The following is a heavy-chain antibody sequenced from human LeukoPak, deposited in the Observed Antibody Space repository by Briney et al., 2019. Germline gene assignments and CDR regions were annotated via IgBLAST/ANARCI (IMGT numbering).Heavy chain of an antibody. CDR2: IKSDGST. CDR1: GFTFSSYW. J-gene: IGHJ1*01. D-gene: IGHD3-22*01. CDR3: ARAPSEIGGYYPEYFRH. V-gene: IGHV3-74*01. Sequence: GGSLRLSCAASGFTFSSYWMHWVRQAPGKGLVWVSRIKSDGSTNYADSVKGRFTISRDNAENTVSLQMNSLRAEDTGVYFCARAPSEIGGYYPEYFRHWGQGTLVTVSS.